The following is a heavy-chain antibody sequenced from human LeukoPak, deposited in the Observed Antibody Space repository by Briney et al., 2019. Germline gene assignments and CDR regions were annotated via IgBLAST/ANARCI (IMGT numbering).Heavy chain of an antibody. CDR3: AREFEGYDDYSDSYSGMDV. D-gene: IGHD4-17*01. V-gene: IGHV1-69*04. CDR2: ISPILGLR. CDR1: GSTFIRDT. Sequence: VASVKVSCKTSGSTFIRDTISWVRQAPGQGLEWMGRISPILGLRNFAQKFQGRVTITADKSTSTAYMELSSLRSEDTAVYYCAREFEGYDDYSDSYSGMDVWGQGTTVTVSS. J-gene: IGHJ6*02.